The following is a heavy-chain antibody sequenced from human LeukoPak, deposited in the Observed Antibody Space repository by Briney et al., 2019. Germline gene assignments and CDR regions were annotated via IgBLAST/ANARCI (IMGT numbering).Heavy chain of an antibody. CDR1: GFTFSSYW. V-gene: IGHV3-74*01. J-gene: IGHJ6*02. CDR3: ARARYSSSWYTEDYGMDV. CDR2: INSDGSST. D-gene: IGHD6-13*01. Sequence: GGSLRLSCAASGFTFSSYWMHWVRQAPGKGLVWVSRINSDGSSTSYADSVKGRFTISRDNAKNTLYLQMNSLRAEDTAVYYCARARYSSSWYTEDYGMDVWGQGTTVTVSS.